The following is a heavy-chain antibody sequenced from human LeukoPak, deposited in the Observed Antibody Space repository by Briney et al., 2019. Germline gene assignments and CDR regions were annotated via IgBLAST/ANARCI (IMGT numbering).Heavy chain of an antibody. CDR1: GFTFSSYS. CDR2: ISSSSSYI. J-gene: IGHJ4*02. V-gene: IGHV3-21*01. D-gene: IGHD2-2*01. Sequence: GGSLRLSCAASGFTFSSYSMNWVRQAPGKGLEWVSSISSSSSYIYYADSVKGRFTISRDNAKNSLYLQMNSLRAEDTAVYYCARDPPSVGTDGPAGDADYWGQGTLVTVSS. CDR3: ARDPPSVGTDGPAGDADY.